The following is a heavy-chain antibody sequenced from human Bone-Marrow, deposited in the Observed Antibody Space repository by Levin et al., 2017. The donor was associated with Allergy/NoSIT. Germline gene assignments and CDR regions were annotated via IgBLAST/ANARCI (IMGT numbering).Heavy chain of an antibody. Sequence: SVKVSCKASGGTFSSYAISWVRQAPGQGLEWMGGIIPIFGTANYAQKFQGRVTITADESTSTAYMELSSLRSEDTAVYYCARGEAVAGTRMDYYYGMDVWGQGTTVTVSS. D-gene: IGHD6-19*01. J-gene: IGHJ6*02. CDR3: ARGEAVAGTRMDYYYGMDV. V-gene: IGHV1-69*13. CDR1: GGTFSSYA. CDR2: IIPIFGTA.